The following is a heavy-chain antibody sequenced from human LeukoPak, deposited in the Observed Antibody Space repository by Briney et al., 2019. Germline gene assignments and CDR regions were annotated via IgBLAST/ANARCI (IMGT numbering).Heavy chain of an antibody. CDR3: SRTYSGSFRRVGEYDY. V-gene: IGHV1-18*01. CDR1: GYSFTKYG. Sequence: ASVNVSCKASGYSFTKYGINWIRQAPGQGPEWMGWISGYSGNTDFAQKFRGRLTMTTDTSTSTAFMELRSLRSDDTAIYYCSRTYSGSFRRVGEYDYWGQGTQVTVSS. D-gene: IGHD3-10*01. J-gene: IGHJ4*02. CDR2: ISGYSGNT.